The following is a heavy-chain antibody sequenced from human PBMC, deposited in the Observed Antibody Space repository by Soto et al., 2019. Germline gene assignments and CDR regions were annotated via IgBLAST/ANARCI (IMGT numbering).Heavy chain of an antibody. CDR1: GGTFSSYA. J-gene: IGHJ6*02. Sequence: QVQLVQSGAEVKKPGSSVKVSCKASGGTFSSYAISWVRQAPGQWLEWMVGIIPIFGTANYAQKFQGRVKITADESTSTAYMELSSLRSAAKALYYCAGAYSRSSGWSRYYYYGIDVWGPGTTVTVSS. V-gene: IGHV1-69*01. CDR2: IIPIFGTA. CDR3: AGAYSRSSGWSRYYYYGIDV. D-gene: IGHD6-6*01.